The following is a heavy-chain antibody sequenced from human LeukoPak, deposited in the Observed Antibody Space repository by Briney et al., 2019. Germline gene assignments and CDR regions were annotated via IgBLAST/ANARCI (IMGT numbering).Heavy chain of an antibody. CDR3: ARVITDSSSWYGSDY. Sequence: GGSLRLSCAASGFTFSSYAMHWVRQAPGKGLEWVAVISYDGSNKYYADSVKGRFTISRDNSKNTLYLQMNSLRAEDTAVYYCARVITDSSSWYGSDYWGQGTLVTVSS. J-gene: IGHJ4*02. D-gene: IGHD6-13*01. V-gene: IGHV3-30-3*01. CDR2: ISYDGSNK. CDR1: GFTFSSYA.